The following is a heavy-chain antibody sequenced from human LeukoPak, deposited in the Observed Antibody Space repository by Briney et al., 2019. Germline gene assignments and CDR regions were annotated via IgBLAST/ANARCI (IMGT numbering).Heavy chain of an antibody. CDR2: IYYSGST. D-gene: IGHD1-26*01. CDR3: ARRQGRGGSYLLDY. J-gene: IGHJ4*02. V-gene: IGHV4-39*01. CDR1: GGSISSSSYS. Sequence: PSETLSLTCTVSGGSISSSSYSWGWIRQPPGKGLEWIGSIYYSGSTYYNPSLKSRVTISVDTSKNQFSLKLSSVTAADTAVYYCARRQGRGGSYLLDYWGQGTLVTVSS.